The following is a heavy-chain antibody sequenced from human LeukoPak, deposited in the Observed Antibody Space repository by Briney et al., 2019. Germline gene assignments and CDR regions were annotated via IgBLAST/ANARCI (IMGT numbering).Heavy chain of an antibody. CDR3: ARREGYCNSTSCYND. CDR2: IYHSGST. V-gene: IGHV4-38-2*02. J-gene: IGHJ4*02. D-gene: IGHD2-2*02. CDR1: GGSISSYY. Sequence: SETLSLTCTVSGGSISSYYWSWIRQPPGKGLEWIGSIYHSGSTYYNPSLKSRVTISVGTSKNQFSLKLSSVTAADTAVYYCARREGYCNSTSCYNDWGQGTLVTVSS.